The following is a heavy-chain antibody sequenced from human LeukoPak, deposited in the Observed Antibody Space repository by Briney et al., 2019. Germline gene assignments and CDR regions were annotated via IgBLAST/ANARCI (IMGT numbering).Heavy chain of an antibody. D-gene: IGHD6-19*01. Sequence: GGSLRLSCVASGFTFSNYAIHWVRRPPGKGLEWVAVMSTDGSLQYYANSVKGRFTISRDNYKSTLFLQMNSLSAADTAVYCGRQVAPGQWLVNLWGQGTLVTVSS. J-gene: IGHJ5*02. V-gene: IGHV3-30*01. CDR3: RQVAPGQWLVNL. CDR2: MSTDGSLQ. CDR1: GFTFSNYA.